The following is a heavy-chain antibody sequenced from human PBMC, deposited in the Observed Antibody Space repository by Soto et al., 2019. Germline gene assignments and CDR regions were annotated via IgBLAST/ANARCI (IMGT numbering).Heavy chain of an antibody. D-gene: IGHD6-6*01. Sequence: GESLKISCQGSGYSFASYWIGWVRQMPGKDLEWMGIVHPGDSDTRYSPSFQGQVPISADKSLRTAYLQWTSLKASDTALYYCARTRSFTLGFYYDGMDVWGQGTTVTVSS. CDR1: GYSFASYW. V-gene: IGHV5-51*01. J-gene: IGHJ6*02. CDR3: ARTRSFTLGFYYDGMDV. CDR2: VHPGDSDT.